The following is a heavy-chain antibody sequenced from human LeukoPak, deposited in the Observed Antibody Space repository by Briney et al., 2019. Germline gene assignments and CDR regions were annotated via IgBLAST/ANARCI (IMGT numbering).Heavy chain of an antibody. D-gene: IGHD3-3*01. CDR1: GGSFSGYY. V-gene: IGHV4-34*01. CDR2: INHSGST. Sequence: SETLSLTCAVYGGSFSGYYWSWIRQPPGKGLEWIGEINHSGSTNYNPSLKSRVTISVDTSKDQFSLKLSSVTAADTAVSYRARGGFDFWSGYYTAGYYFDYWGQGTLVTVSS. CDR3: ARGGFDFWSGYYTAGYYFDY. J-gene: IGHJ4*02.